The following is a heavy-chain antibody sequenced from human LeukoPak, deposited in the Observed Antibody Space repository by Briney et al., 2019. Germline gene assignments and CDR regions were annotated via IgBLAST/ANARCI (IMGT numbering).Heavy chain of an antibody. Sequence: SETLSLTCTVSGGSISSDSYYWNWIRQPAGRGLEWIGRIYAPENANYNPSLKSRVTISVDTSKNQFSLKLSSVTAADTAVYYCARGFHQYCSSSACYGPSDYWGQGTLVTVSS. CDR1: GGSISSDSYY. J-gene: IGHJ4*02. CDR2: IYAPENA. D-gene: IGHD2-2*01. CDR3: ARGFHQYCSSSACYGPSDY. V-gene: IGHV4-61*02.